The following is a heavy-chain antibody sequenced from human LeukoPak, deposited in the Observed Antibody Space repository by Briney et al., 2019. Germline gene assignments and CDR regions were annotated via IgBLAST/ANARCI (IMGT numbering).Heavy chain of an antibody. D-gene: IGHD3-16*02. V-gene: IGHV4-4*02. CDR3: AREGGSYRPLDY. J-gene: IGHJ4*02. Sequence: SGTLSLTCDVSGGSITQTNYWTLVRQPPGKGLEWIGEVNLQGGTNYNPSLLRRVAILVDTSANHVSLQMTSVTAADTAVYYCAREGGSYRPLDYSGQGTLVTVSS. CDR1: GGSITQTNY. CDR2: VNLQGGT.